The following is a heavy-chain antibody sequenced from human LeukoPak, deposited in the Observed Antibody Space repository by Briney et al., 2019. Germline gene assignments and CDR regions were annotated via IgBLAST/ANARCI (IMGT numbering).Heavy chain of an antibody. CDR1: GGSIIGSTSY. J-gene: IGHJ4*02. CDR3: ARGYDY. CDR2: INYSGST. D-gene: IGHD3-22*01. V-gene: IGHV4-39*01. Sequence: SETLSLPCTVSGGSIIGSTSYWGWIRQPPGKGLDWIGIINYSGSTYYNPSLRSRVTISVDTSKNQFSLKLNSVTASDTAVYYCARGYDYWGQGTRVTVSS.